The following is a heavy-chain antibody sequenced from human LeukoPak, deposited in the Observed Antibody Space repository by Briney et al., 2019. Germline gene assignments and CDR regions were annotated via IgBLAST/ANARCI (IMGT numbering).Heavy chain of an antibody. D-gene: IGHD4/OR15-4a*01. V-gene: IGHV3-74*01. Sequence: GGSLRLSCAASGFTFRHYWMHWVRQVPGKGLVWVSRINPDGTTINYADSVRGRFAISRDNAKNTLHLEMNGLRADDTAVYYCARFRAGAGDFCGQGTLVSVSS. CDR1: GFTFRHYW. CDR2: INPDGTTI. CDR3: ARFRAGAGDF. J-gene: IGHJ4*02.